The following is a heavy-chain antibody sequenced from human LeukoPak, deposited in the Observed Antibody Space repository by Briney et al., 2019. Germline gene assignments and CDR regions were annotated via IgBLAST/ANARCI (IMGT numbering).Heavy chain of an antibody. CDR1: GFTVSSNF. J-gene: IGHJ4*02. Sequence: PGGSLRLSCAVSGFTVSSNFMSWVRQAPGKGLEWVSVIYSGDTTHYADSVRGRFTISRDNSKNTLYLQMNSLRAEDTAVYYCARDLATPPGYWGQGTLVTVSS. CDR3: ARDLATPPGY. CDR2: IYSGDTT. D-gene: IGHD5-24*01. V-gene: IGHV3-66*01.